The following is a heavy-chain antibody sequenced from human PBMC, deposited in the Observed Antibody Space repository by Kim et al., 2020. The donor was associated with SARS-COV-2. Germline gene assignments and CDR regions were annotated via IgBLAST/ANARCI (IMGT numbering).Heavy chain of an antibody. CDR3: AKDYYYDDA. Sequence: GNPCYASTVKVRFTITRDNTKNTLYLQINSLRAEDTAVYYCAKDYYYDDAWGQGTLVTVSS. CDR2: GNP. J-gene: IGHJ5*02. D-gene: IGHD3-22*01. V-gene: IGHV3-23*01.